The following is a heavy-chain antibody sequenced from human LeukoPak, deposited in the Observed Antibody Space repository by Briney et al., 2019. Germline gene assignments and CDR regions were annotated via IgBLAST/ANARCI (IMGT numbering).Heavy chain of an antibody. CDR3: ARLAETPDYYSNGGYFYLGY. Sequence: GASVKVSCKASRYTFTSYDINWVREAAGQGLEWMGWMNPNTGRTGYAQKFQGRVTMTRDTSITTAYMGLTSLTYEDTAVYYCARLAETPDYYSNGGYFYLGYWGQGTPVTVSS. D-gene: IGHD3-22*01. CDR2: MNPNTGRT. CDR1: RYTFTSYD. J-gene: IGHJ4*02. V-gene: IGHV1-8*01.